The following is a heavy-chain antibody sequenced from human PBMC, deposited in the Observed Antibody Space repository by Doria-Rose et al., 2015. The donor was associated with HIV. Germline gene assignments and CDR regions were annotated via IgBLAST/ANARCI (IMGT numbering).Heavy chain of an antibody. Sequence: VQLVQSGGGLVQPGRFLRLSCTASGYTLGDHAMSWFRQASGKGLEWIGFIRSKAYGGTKEYAASVKGRVTISRDDSKSIAYLQLNSLKTEDTAVYFCARVGWELLYFFDYWGQGTLVTVSS. J-gene: IGHJ4*02. CDR1: GYTLGDHA. D-gene: IGHD1-26*01. V-gene: IGHV3-49*03. CDR3: ARVGWELLYFFDY. CDR2: IRSKAYGGTK.